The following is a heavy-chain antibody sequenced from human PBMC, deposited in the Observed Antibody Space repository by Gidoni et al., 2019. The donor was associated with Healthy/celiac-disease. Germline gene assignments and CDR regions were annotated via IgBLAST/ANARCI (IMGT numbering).Heavy chain of an antibody. V-gene: IGHV4-39*01. J-gene: IGHJ4*02. CDR3: ARSGYSSSWYRVDY. CDR2: FYYSGST. CDR1: GGSISSSSYY. Sequence: QLQLQESGPGLVKPSETLSLTCTVSGGSISSSSYYWGWIRQPPGKGLEWSGSFYYSGSTYYNPSLKSRVTISVDTSKNQFSLKLSSVTAADTAVYYCARSGYSSSWYRVDYWGQGTLVTVSS. D-gene: IGHD6-13*01.